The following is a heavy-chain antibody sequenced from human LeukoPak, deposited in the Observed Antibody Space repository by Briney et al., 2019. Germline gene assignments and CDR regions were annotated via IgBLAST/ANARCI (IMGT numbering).Heavy chain of an antibody. CDR3: AKLGDYYESSGYYISLQSY. CDR2: ISGSRTDK. Sequence: PGGSLRLSCAASGFTFSDYYMSWVPEAPGRGVERVSYISGSRTDKNYSDSVKGQFTISRDNSKNTLYLQMNSLRAEDTAVYYCAKLGDYYESSGYYISLQSYWGQGTLVTASS. V-gene: IGHV3-11*03. J-gene: IGHJ4*02. D-gene: IGHD3-22*01. CDR1: GFTFSDYY.